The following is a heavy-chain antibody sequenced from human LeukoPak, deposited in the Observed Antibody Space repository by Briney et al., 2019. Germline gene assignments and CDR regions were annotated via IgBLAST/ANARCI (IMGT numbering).Heavy chain of an antibody. CDR1: GFTFDDCA. V-gene: IGHV3-9*01. D-gene: IGHD3-22*01. Sequence: GGSLRLSCTVSGFTFDDCAMHWVRHTPGKGLEWVAGITWNRDNIGYGDSVKGRFTISRDNVKNVLYLQMNSLGPEDTALYYCAKDLSSAITSALVLDVWGQGTTVIVS. CDR3: AKDLSSAITSALVLDV. CDR2: ITWNRDNI. J-gene: IGHJ6*02.